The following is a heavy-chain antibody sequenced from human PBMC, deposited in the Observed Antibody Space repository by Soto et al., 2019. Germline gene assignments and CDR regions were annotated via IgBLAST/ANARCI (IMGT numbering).Heavy chain of an antibody. D-gene: IGHD3-16*02. CDR3: TKYPTVWGSYPAFDY. V-gene: IGHV3-23*01. Sequence: GGSLRLSCAASGFTFSSYSMNWVRQAPGKGLEWVSVISAGGDNTYYADSVKGRFTISRDNSKNTLYLQMNSPRAEDTAVYYCTKYPTVWGSYPAFDYWGQGTLVTVSS. J-gene: IGHJ4*02. CDR2: ISAGGDNT. CDR1: GFTFSSYS.